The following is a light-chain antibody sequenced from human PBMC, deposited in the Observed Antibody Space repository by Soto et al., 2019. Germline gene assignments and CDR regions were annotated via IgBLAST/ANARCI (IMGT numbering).Light chain of an antibody. V-gene: IGLV2-14*03. Sequence: QSVLTQPASVSGSPGQSITFSCTGTSSDDGGYDYVSWYQQHPGNAPKLMIYDVNNRPSGVSNRFSGSKSGNTASLTISGLQAEDEADYYCSSYTSSSTLVYVFGTGTKVTVL. CDR2: DVN. CDR3: SSYTSSSTLVYV. J-gene: IGLJ1*01. CDR1: SSDDGGYDY.